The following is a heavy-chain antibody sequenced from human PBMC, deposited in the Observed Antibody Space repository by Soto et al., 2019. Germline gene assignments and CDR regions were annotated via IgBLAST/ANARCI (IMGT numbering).Heavy chain of an antibody. CDR1: GDTFTSYA. CDR3: ARDLQADY. V-gene: IGHV1-3*01. Sequence: QVQLLQSGAEVKKPGASVKVSCKASGDTFTSYAMHWVRQAPGQRLEWMGWINAGNGNTKYSPKFQGRVTITRDTSASTAYMELSSLRSEDTAVYYCARDLQADYWGQGTLVTVSS. CDR2: INAGNGNT. J-gene: IGHJ4*02.